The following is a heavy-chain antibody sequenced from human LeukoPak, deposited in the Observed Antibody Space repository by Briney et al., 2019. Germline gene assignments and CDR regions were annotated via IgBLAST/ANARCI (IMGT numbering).Heavy chain of an antibody. CDR1: GFRFDDYG. CDR2: INWNGGST. V-gene: IGHV3-20*04. D-gene: IGHD2-2*01. J-gene: IGHJ4*02. CDR3: TRDLFPTSSSLDF. Sequence: GGSLRHSCAASGFRFDDYGMSWVRQAPGKGLEWVSGINWNGGSTNYADSVKGRFTISRDNAKNSLNLQMNSLRVEDTAFYYCTRDLFPTSSSLDFWGQGTLVTVSS.